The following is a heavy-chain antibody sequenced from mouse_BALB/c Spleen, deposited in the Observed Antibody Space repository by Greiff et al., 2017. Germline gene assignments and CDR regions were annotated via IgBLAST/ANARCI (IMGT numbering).Heavy chain of an antibody. J-gene: IGHJ3*01. CDR2: ISSGGSYT. Sequence: EVKLMESGGGLVKPGGSLKLSCAASGFTFSSYAMSWVRQTPEKRLEWVATISSGGSYTYYPDSVKGRFTISRDNAKNTLYLQMSSLRSEDTAMYYCARRYGSSAAWFAYWGQGTLVTVSA. CDR1: GFTFSSYA. D-gene: IGHD1-1*01. CDR3: ARRYGSSAAWFAY. V-gene: IGHV5-9-3*01.